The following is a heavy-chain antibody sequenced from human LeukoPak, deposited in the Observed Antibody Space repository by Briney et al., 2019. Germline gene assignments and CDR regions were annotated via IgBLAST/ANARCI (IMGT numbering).Heavy chain of an antibody. CDR2: IYCSGST. CDR3: ARERLVSGFDY. D-gene: IGHD3-9*01. V-gene: IGHV4-59*01. CDR1: GGSISSYY. J-gene: IGHJ4*02. Sequence: SETLSLTCTVSGGSISSYYWSWIRQPPGKGLEWIGYIYCSGSTNYNPSLKSRVTISVDTSKNQFSLKLSSVTAADTAVYYCARERLVSGFDYWGQGTLVTVSS.